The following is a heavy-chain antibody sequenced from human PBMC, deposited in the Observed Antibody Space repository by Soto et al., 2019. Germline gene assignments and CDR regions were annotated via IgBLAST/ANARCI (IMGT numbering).Heavy chain of an antibody. CDR2: IYYSGVT. V-gene: IGHV4-59*01. J-gene: IGHJ3*02. Sequence: SETLSLTCTFSADSMSRYYWIWIRQPPGKGLEWIGYIYYSGVTNYNPSLKSRVTISVDTSKNQFSLKLSSVTAADTAVYYCARENIMITFGGVKNAFDIWGQGTMVTVSS. CDR3: ARENIMITFGGVKNAFDI. CDR1: ADSMSRYY. D-gene: IGHD3-16*01.